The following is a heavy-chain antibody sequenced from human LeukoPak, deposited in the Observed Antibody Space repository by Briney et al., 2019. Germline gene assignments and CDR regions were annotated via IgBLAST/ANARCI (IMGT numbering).Heavy chain of an antibody. Sequence: ASVKVSCKASGYTFTGYYMHWGRQAPGQGLEWMGWINPNSGGTNYAQKFQGRVTMTRDTAISTAYMELSRLRSDDTAVYYCARTYYYDSSGYNYWGQGTLVTVSS. CDR1: GYTFTGYY. CDR3: ARTYYYDSSGYNY. CDR2: INPNSGGT. D-gene: IGHD3-22*01. V-gene: IGHV1-2*02. J-gene: IGHJ4*02.